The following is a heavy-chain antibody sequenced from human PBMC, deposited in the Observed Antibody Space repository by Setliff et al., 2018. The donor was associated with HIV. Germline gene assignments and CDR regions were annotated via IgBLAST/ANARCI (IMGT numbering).Heavy chain of an antibody. V-gene: IGHV4-61*09. CDR1: GCSISSGSYY. CDR2: IHTSGST. CDR3: ARDYLYYNLYNGSPVYGMDV. J-gene: IGHJ6*02. Sequence: KASETLSLTCTVSGCSISSGSYYWSWIRQPAGKGLEWIGHIHTSGSTKYNPSLKSRVTISADTSKKQFSLNLSSVTAAETAVYYCARDYLYYNLYNGSPVYGMDVWGQGTTVTVSS. D-gene: IGHD3-3*01.